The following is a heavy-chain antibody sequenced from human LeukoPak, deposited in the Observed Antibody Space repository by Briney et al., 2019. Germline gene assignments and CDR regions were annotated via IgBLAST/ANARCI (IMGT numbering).Heavy chain of an antibody. CDR3: ARGFRRPLPAAIGY. D-gene: IGHD2-2*01. CDR1: GYXXTSYX. J-gene: IGHJ4*02. Sequence: XSXKXXGYXXTSYXMHWVRQAPGQGLEWMGIINPSGGSTSYAQKFQGRVTMTRNTSISTAYMELSSLRSEDTAVYYCARGFRRPLPAAIGYWGQGTLVTVSS. CDR2: INPSGGST. V-gene: IGHV1-46*01.